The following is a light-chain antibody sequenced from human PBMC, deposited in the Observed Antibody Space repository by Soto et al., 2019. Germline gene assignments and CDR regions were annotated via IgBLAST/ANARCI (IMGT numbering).Light chain of an antibody. V-gene: IGKV1-5*03. Sequence: DIQMTQSPSTLSASVGDRVTITCRASQSISSWLAWYQQKPGKAPKLLIYKASSLESGVPSRFSGSGSGKEFTLSISSLQPDDFATSYFEQYNSYPLTFGGGTKVEIK. CDR3: EQYNSYPLT. CDR1: QSISSW. CDR2: KAS. J-gene: IGKJ4*01.